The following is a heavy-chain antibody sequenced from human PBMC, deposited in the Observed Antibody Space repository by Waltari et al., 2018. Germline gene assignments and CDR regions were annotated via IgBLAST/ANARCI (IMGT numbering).Heavy chain of an antibody. V-gene: IGHV3-48*01. Sequence: EVQLVESGGGLVQPGGSLRLSCAASGFTFSSYSMNWVRQAPGKGLEWVSYISSSSSTIYYADSVKGRFTISRDNAKNSLYLQMNSLRAEDTAVYYCARRVGYNFDYWGQGTLVTVSS. CDR3: ARRVGYNFDY. CDR2: ISSSSSTI. D-gene: IGHD6-25*01. J-gene: IGHJ4*02. CDR1: GFTFSSYS.